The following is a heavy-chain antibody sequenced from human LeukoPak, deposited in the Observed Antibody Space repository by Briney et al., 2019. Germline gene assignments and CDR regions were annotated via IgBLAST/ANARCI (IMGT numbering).Heavy chain of an antibody. J-gene: IGHJ4*02. Sequence: GASVKVSCKAPGYTFTGYYMHWVRQAPGQGLEWMGRITPSGGTNYPQKFQGRVAITRDTSITTAYMDLSRLTSDDTAVYYCARDRYGDGFAHFDYWGQGALVTVSS. CDR2: ITPSGGT. CDR1: GYTFTGYY. V-gene: IGHV1-2*06. CDR3: ARDRYGDGFAHFDY. D-gene: IGHD5-24*01.